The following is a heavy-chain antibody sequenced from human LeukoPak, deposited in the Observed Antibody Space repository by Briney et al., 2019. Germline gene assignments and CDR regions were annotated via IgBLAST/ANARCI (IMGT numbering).Heavy chain of an antibody. CDR1: GFTVSSNY. V-gene: IGHV3-53*01. CDR2: IYSGGST. CDR3: ALLGSKLLWRIDY. Sequence: GGSLRLSCAASGFTVSSNYMSWVRQAPGKGLEWVSVIYSGGSTYHADSVKGRFTTSRDNSENTLYLLMNSLRGEDTAIYYCALLGSKLLWRIDYWGQGTLVTVSS. D-gene: IGHD3-10*01. J-gene: IGHJ4*02.